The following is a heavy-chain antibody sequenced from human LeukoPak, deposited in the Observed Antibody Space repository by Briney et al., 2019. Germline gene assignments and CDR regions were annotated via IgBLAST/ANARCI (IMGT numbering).Heavy chain of an antibody. CDR2: IYHSGTT. V-gene: IGHV4-38-2*02. D-gene: IGHD1-14*01. Sequence: PSETLSLTCTVSGYSISSGYYWGWIRQPPGKGLEWIGSIYHSGTTYYNPSLKSRVTISVDTSKNQFSLKLSSVTAADTAVYYCAKDQNPTRWGQGALVTISS. CDR1: GYSISSGYY. CDR3: AKDQNPTR. J-gene: IGHJ4*02.